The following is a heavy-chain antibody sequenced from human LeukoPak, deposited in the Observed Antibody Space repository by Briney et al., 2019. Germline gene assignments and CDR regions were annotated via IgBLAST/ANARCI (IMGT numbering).Heavy chain of an antibody. J-gene: IGHJ5*02. CDR1: GFTFSSYW. CDR2: INSDGSST. V-gene: IGHV3-74*01. D-gene: IGHD2-21*01. Sequence: LPGGSLRLSCAASGFTFSSYWMHWVRQAPGKGLVWVSRINSDGSSTSYADSVKGRFTISRDNAKNTLYLQMNSLRAEDTAVYYCAKVVGSGFRYSTYNWFDPWGQGTLVTVSS. CDR3: AKVVGSGFRYSTYNWFDP.